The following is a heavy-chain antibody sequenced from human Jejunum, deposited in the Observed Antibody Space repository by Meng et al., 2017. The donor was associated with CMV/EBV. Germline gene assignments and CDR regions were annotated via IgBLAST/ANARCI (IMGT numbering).Heavy chain of an antibody. D-gene: IGHD3-10*01. CDR1: GYTFINHD. V-gene: IGHV1-8*01. J-gene: IGHJ5*02. CDR2: MNSNSGNT. CDR3: ARGAGSWGRDWFDP. Sequence: ASGYTFINHDINWFRQATGQGLEWMGWMNSNSGNTCYAQKFQGRVTMTRDTSTRTAYMELSSLRSDDTAVYYCARGAGSWGRDWFDPWGQGTLVTVSS.